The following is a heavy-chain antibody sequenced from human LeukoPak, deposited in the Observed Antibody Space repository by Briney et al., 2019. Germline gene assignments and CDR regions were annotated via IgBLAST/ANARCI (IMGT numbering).Heavy chain of an antibody. J-gene: IGHJ4*02. CDR2: ISAYNGNT. CDR3: ARDPIYYYDSSGYYSPFDY. CDR1: GYTFTSYG. D-gene: IGHD3-22*01. V-gene: IGHV1-18*01. Sequence: ASVKVSCKASGYTFTSYGISWVRQAPGQGLEWMGWISAYNGNTNYAQKLQVRGTMTTDTSTSTAYMELRSLRSDDTAVYYCARDPIYYYDSSGYYSPFDYWGQGTLVTVSS.